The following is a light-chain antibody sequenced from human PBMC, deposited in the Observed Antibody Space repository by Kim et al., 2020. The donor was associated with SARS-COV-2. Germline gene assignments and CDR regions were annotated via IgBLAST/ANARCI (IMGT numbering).Light chain of an antibody. CDR3: QQFGRPPKT. Sequence: SPGDRTTLSCRASDTVSTTYLAWYQQKPGQAPRLLIYSTFNRATDIPDRFSGTGSGTDFTLTISRLEPEDFAVYYCQQFGRPPKTFGQGTKVDIK. CDR2: STF. CDR1: DTVSTTY. J-gene: IGKJ1*01. V-gene: IGKV3-20*01.